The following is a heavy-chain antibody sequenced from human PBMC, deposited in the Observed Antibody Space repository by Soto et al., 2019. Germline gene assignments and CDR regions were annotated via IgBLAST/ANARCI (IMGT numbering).Heavy chain of an antibody. CDR1: GFTFTSSA. V-gene: IGHV1-58*01. D-gene: IGHD5-18*01. CDR2: IVVGSGNT. Sequence: GASVKVSCKASGFTFTSSAVQWVRQARGQRLEWIGWIVVGSGNTNYAQKFQERVTITRDMSTSTAYMELSSLRSEDTAVYYCAAIPEGDTAMVCVYYYGMDVWGQGTTVTVSS. CDR3: AAIPEGDTAMVCVYYYGMDV. J-gene: IGHJ6*02.